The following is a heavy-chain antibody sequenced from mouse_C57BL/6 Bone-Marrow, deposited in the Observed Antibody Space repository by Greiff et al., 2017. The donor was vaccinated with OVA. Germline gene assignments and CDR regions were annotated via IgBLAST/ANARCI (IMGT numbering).Heavy chain of an antibody. V-gene: IGHV5-4*03. Sequence: EVKLVESGGGLVKPGGSLKLSCAASGFTFSSYAMSWVRQTPEKRLEWVATISDGGSYTYYPDNVKGRFTISRDNAKNNLYLQMSHLKSEDTAMYYCANYGPYYYAMDYWGQGTSVTVSS. CDR2: ISDGGSYT. CDR3: ANYGPYYYAMDY. J-gene: IGHJ4*01. D-gene: IGHD1-1*02. CDR1: GFTFSSYA.